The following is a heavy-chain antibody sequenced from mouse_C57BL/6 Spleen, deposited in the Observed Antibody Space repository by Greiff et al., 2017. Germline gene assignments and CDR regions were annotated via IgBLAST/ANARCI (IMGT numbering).Heavy chain of an antibody. J-gene: IGHJ1*03. D-gene: IGHD1-1*01. Sequence: QVQLQQPGAELVKPGASVKLSCKASGYTFTSYWMHWVKPRPGRGLEWIGRIDPNSGGTKYNEKFKSKATLTVDKPSSTAYMQLKSLTSEDSAVYYWAREYSYGSSYWYFDVWGTGTTVTVSS. CDR3: AREYSYGSSYWYFDV. CDR1: GYTFTSYW. V-gene: IGHV1-62-3*01. CDR2: IDPNSGGT.